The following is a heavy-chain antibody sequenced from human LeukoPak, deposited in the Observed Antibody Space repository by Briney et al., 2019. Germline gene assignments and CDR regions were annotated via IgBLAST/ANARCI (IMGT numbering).Heavy chain of an antibody. J-gene: IGHJ2*01. CDR2: NNSDGSST. CDR3: ARGSDCSGGSCYSYWYFDL. CDR1: AFTFSSYW. V-gene: IGHV3-74*01. Sequence: SGGSLRLSCAASAFTFSSYWMHWVRQAPGKGLVWVSHNNSDGSSTSYADSVKGRFTISRDNAKNTLYLQMNSLRAEDTAMYYCARGSDCSGGSCYSYWYFDLWGRGTLVTVSS. D-gene: IGHD2-15*01.